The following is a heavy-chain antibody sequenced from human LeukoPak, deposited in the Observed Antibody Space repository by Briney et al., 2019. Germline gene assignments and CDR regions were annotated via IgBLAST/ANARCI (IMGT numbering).Heavy chain of an antibody. D-gene: IGHD1-26*01. CDR1: GFTFSSYA. Sequence: PGGSLRLSCAASGFTFSSYAMSWVRQAPGKGLEWVANIKQDGSEKYYVDSVKGRFTISRDNAKNSLYLQMNSLRAEDTAMYYCASPMGATPWDAFDIWGQGTRVTVSP. V-gene: IGHV3-7*01. CDR3: ASPMGATPWDAFDI. CDR2: IKQDGSEK. J-gene: IGHJ3*02.